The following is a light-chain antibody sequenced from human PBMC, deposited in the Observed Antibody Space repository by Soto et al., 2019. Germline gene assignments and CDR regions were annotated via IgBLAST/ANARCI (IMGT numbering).Light chain of an antibody. CDR1: SSDVGSYNL. CDR3: CSYAGSSTYV. J-gene: IGLJ1*01. V-gene: IGLV2-23*01. CDR2: VGS. Sequence: QSALTPPASVSGSPGQSITISCTGTSSDVGSYNLVSWYQQHPGKAPKLMIYVGSKRPSGVSNRFSGSKSGNTASLTISGLQAEDEADYYCCSYAGSSTYVVGTGTKV.